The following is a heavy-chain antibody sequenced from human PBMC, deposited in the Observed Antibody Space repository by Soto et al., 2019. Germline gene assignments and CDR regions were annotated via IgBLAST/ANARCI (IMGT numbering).Heavy chain of an antibody. Sequence: QVQLVESGGGVVQPGRSLRLSCAASGFTFSSYGMHWVRQAPGKGLEWVAVISYDGSNKYYADSVKGRFTISRDNSKNTLYQQLNSLRAEDTAVYYCANLHYDCWSALGYGMDVWGQGTTVTVSS. D-gene: IGHD3-3*01. CDR2: ISYDGSNK. CDR1: GFTFSSYG. V-gene: IGHV3-30*18. J-gene: IGHJ6*02. CDR3: ANLHYDCWSALGYGMDV.